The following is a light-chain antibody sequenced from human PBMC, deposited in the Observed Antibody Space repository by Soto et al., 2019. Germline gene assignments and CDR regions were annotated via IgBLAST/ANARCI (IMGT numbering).Light chain of an antibody. CDR1: SSNIGGNS. Sequence: QCVRTQPASVSAAPGQKVTISCSGSSSNIGGNSVSWYQQLPGTAPKLLIYDDDKRPSGIPDRFSGSKSGTSATLGITGFQTGDEADYYCGSWDSSLSAYVFGTGTKVTVL. CDR2: DDD. CDR3: GSWDSSLSAYV. V-gene: IGLV1-51*01. J-gene: IGLJ1*01.